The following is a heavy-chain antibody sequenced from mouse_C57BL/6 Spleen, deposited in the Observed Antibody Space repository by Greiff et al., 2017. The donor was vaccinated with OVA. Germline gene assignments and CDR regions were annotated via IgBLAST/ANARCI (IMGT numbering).Heavy chain of an antibody. J-gene: IGHJ4*01. CDR3: TRSGDYDVIYYAMDY. V-gene: IGHV1-5*01. Sequence: EVKLMESGTVLARPGASVKMSCKTSGYTFTSYWMHWVKQRPGQGLEWIGAIYPGNSDTSYNQKFKGKAKLTAVTSASTAYMELSSLTNEDSAVYYCTRSGDYDVIYYAMDYWGQGTSVTVSS. CDR1: GYTFTSYW. CDR2: IYPGNSDT. D-gene: IGHD2-4*01.